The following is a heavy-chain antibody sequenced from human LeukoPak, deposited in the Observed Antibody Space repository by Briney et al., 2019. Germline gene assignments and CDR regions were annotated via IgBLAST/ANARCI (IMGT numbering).Heavy chain of an antibody. J-gene: IGHJ4*02. D-gene: IGHD3-22*01. CDR3: ARASDYYDSSGYYGFDY. V-gene: IGHV3-21*01. CDR1: GFTFSSYS. CDR2: ISSSSSYI. Sequence: GGSLRLSCAASGFTFSSYSMNWVRQAPGKGLEWVSSISSSSSYIYYADSVKGRFTISRDNAKSSLYLQMNSLRAEDTAVYYCARASDYYDSSGYYGFDYWGQGTLVTVSS.